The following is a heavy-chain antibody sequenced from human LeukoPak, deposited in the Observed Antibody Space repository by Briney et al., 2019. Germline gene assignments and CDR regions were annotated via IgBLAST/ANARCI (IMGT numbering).Heavy chain of an antibody. V-gene: IGHV1-2*06. CDR1: GYTFTDYY. J-gene: IGHJ4*02. D-gene: IGHD6-13*01. CDR2: INPYSGDT. Sequence: ASVKVSCKASGYTFTDYYIHWVRQAPGQGLEWMGRINPYSGDTNFAQKFQGRVTMTRDTSITTAYMDLSSLTPDDTAVYFCARDQGSLTRSWYTGYWGQGTQVTVSS. CDR3: ARDQGSLTRSWYTGY.